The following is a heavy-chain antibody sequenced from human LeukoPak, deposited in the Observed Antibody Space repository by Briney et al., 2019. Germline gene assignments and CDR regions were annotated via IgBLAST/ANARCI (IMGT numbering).Heavy chain of an antibody. D-gene: IGHD2-2*01. V-gene: IGHV3-53*01. CDR1: GFSFMTNC. Sequence: GGTLRLSCAASGFSFMTNCMSWVRQAPGKGLEWVSIIYSGGSTYYADSVKGRFTILIDNSKNTLYLQMDRLTGDDTAVYYCAGAPRYSSSWYGYYFWYYMDVWGKGTPVTVSS. CDR3: AGAPRYSSSWYGYYFWYYMDV. CDR2: IYSGGST. J-gene: IGHJ6*03.